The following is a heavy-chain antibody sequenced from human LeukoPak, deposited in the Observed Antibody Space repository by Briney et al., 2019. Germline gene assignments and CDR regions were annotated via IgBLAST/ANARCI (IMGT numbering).Heavy chain of an antibody. D-gene: IGHD1-1*01. CDR1: GFTLSSYA. V-gene: IGHV3-23*01. CDR3: AKELDTGTDYYYYGMDV. J-gene: IGHJ6*02. CDR2: ISGSGGST. Sequence: GGSLRLSCAASGFTLSSYAMSWVRQAPGKGLEWVSAISGSGGSTYYADSVKGRFTISRANSKNTLYLQMNSLRAEDTAVYYCAKELDTGTDYYYYGMDVWGQGTTVTVSS.